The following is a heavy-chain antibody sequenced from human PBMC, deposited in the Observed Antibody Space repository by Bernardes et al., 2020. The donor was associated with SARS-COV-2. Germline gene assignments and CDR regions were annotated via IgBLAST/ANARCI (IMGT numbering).Heavy chain of an antibody. V-gene: IGHV3-9*01. CDR2: ISWNSGSI. Sequence: GGSLRLSCAASGFTFDDYAMHWVRQAPGKGLEWVSGISWNSGSIGYADSVKGRFTISRDNAKNSLYLQMNSLRAEDTALYYCAKDMGIVVVPASPHYYGMDVWGQGTTVTVSS. J-gene: IGHJ6*02. CDR3: AKDMGIVVVPASPHYYGMDV. CDR1: GFTFDDYA. D-gene: IGHD2-2*03.